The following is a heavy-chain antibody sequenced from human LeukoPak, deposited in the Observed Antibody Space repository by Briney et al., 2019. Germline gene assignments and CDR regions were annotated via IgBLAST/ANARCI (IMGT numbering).Heavy chain of an antibody. J-gene: IGHJ4*02. D-gene: IGHD1-26*01. CDR3: ARDKTMGATILDY. Sequence: PGGSLRLSCAASGFTFSSYWMSWVRQAPGRGPEWVANIKQDGSEIYYVDSVKGRFTISRDNAKNSLYLQMNSLRAEDTAVYYCARDKTMGATILDYWGQGTLVTVSS. V-gene: IGHV3-7*05. CDR1: GFTFSSYW. CDR2: IKQDGSEI.